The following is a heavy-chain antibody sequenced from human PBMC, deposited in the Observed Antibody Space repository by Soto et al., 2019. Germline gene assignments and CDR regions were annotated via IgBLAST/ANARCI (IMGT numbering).Heavy chain of an antibody. J-gene: IGHJ6*02. CDR2: IHFSGTP. Sequence: QVQLQESGPGLVKPSQTLSLTCVVSGASIRSDGPYWSWVRQFPGKGLEWIGYIHFSGTPFYSPSLRGRVSILLDASDRSFSLQPSSVTAADTAVYYCARDRGYRASDYYGMDVWGQGITVTVS. V-gene: IGHV4-31*11. CDR1: GASIRSDGPY. D-gene: IGHD5-12*01. CDR3: ARDRGYRASDYYGMDV.